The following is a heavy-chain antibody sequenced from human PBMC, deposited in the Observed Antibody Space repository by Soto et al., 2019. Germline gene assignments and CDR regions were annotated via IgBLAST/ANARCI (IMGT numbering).Heavy chain of an antibody. CDR2: IFYSGST. CDR3: ARGLGHYYDSSGYYY. V-gene: IGHV4-39*07. J-gene: IGHJ4*02. D-gene: IGHD3-22*01. CDR1: GDSISSSNYF. Sequence: SETLSLTCTVSGDSISSSNYFWGWIRQPPGKGLEWIGTIFYSGSTNYNPSLKSRVTISVDTSKNQFSLKLSSVTAADTAVYYCARGLGHYYDSSGYYYWGQGTLVTVSS.